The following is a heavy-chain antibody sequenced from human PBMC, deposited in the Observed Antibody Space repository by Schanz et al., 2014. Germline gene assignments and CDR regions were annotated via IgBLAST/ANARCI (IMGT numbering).Heavy chain of an antibody. J-gene: IGHJ6*02. V-gene: IGHV3-11*05. CDR2: ISGTTTYT. D-gene: IGHD2-15*01. CDR1: GFTFSDYA. Sequence: QEQLVESGGGLVKPGGSLRLSCTASGFTFSDYAMSWVRQAPGKGLEWVSYISGTTTYTNYADSVKGRFTISRDNSENTLYLQMNSLRAEDTAVYYCAKARRKSNCSGGRCFHYSYYGMDVWGQGTTXTVSS. CDR3: AKARRKSNCSGGRCFHYSYYGMDV.